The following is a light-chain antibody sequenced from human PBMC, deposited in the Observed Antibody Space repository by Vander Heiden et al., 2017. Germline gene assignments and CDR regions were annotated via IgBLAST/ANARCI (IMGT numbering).Light chain of an antibody. V-gene: IGLV1-40*01. CDR2: GNS. CDR3: QAYDSSLSVV. Sequence: QSVPPPPPSVSAPPGQRVTISGTRSSSSIGAGYDVNWYQQLPGTDPKLLIYGNSNRASGVPGRFSGSRSGTSASMAVTELQAEDEADYYCQAYDSSLSVVFGGGTKLTVL. J-gene: IGLJ2*01. CDR1: SSSIGAGYD.